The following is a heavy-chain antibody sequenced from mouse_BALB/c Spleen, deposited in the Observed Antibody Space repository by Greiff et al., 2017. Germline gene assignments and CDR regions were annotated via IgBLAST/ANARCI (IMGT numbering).Heavy chain of an antibody. CDR2: ISSGSSTI. V-gene: IGHV5-17*02. D-gene: IGHD2-4*01. CDR1: GFTFSSFG. Sequence: DVQLQESGGGLVQPGGSRKLSCAASGFTFSSFGMHWVRQAPEKGLEWVAYISSGSSTIYYADTVKGRFTISRDNPKNTLFLQMTSLRSEDTAMYYCARSGDYGLFAYWGQGTLVTVSA. CDR3: ARSGDYGLFAY. J-gene: IGHJ3*01.